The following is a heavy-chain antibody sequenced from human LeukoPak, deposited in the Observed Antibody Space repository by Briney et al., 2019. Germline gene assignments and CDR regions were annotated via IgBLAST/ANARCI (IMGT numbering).Heavy chain of an antibody. Sequence: ASVKVSCKASGYTFTSYYMHWVRQAPGQGLEWMGLINPSGGSTSYSQKFQGRVTMTRDTSTSTVYMELSSLRSEDTAVYYCARCSGRSPNRDYMDAWGKGTTVTISS. D-gene: IGHD1-14*01. CDR2: INPSGGST. CDR1: GYTFTSYY. CDR3: ARCSGRSPNRDYMDA. J-gene: IGHJ6*03. V-gene: IGHV1-46*01.